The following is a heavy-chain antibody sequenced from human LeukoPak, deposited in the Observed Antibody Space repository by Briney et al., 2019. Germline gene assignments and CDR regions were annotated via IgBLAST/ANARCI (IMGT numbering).Heavy chain of an antibody. CDR3: ARGAGSYGDYSLWLGY. Sequence: ASVKVSCKGSVYTSSGYGFCWVRQGPGQGLEWMGWGSAYYGNTIYAQSYQGRVTMTTDTSTSTAYMELRSLRPDDTAVYYCARGAGSYGDYSLWLGYWGQGTLVTVSS. CDR2: GSAYYGNT. J-gene: IGHJ4*02. CDR1: VYTSSGYG. D-gene: IGHD4-17*01. V-gene: IGHV1-18*01.